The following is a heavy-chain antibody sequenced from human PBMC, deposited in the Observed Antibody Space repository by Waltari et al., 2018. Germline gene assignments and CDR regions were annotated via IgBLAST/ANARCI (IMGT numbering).Heavy chain of an antibody. CDR2: IYSGGST. Sequence: EVQLVETGGGLIQPGGSLRLSCAASGFTVSSNYMSWVRQAPGKGLEWVSVIYSGGSTYYADSVKGRFTISRDNSKNTLYLQMNSLRAEDTAVYYCARGPREGYCSGGSCYRYYYYMDVWGKGTTVTVSS. V-gene: IGHV3-53*02. CDR1: GFTVSSNY. CDR3: ARGPREGYCSGGSCYRYYYYMDV. J-gene: IGHJ6*03. D-gene: IGHD2-15*01.